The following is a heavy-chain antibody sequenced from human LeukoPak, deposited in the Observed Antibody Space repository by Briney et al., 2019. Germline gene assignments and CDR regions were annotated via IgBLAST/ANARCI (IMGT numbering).Heavy chain of an antibody. J-gene: IGHJ5*02. Sequence: GGSLRLSCAASGFTVSSNYMSWVRQAPGKGLEWVSVIYSGGSTYYADSVKGRFTISRDNTKNTLYLQMNSLRAEDTAVYDCARERAYSSGWFNWFDPWGQGTLVTVSS. CDR3: ARERAYSSGWFNWFDP. CDR1: GFTVSSNY. V-gene: IGHV3-53*01. D-gene: IGHD6-19*01. CDR2: IYSGGST.